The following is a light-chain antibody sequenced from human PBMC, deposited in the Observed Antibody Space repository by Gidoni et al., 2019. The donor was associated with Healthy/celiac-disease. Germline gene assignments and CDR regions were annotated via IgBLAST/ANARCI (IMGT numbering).Light chain of an antibody. Sequence: DIQMTQSPSTLSASVGDRVTITCRASQSISSWLAWYQQKPGKAPKLLIYKASSLESGVPSRFSGSGSGTEFTLTSSSLQPDDFATYYCQQYNSYLGPGTKVDIK. CDR3: QQYNSY. J-gene: IGKJ3*01. V-gene: IGKV1-5*03. CDR2: KAS. CDR1: QSISSW.